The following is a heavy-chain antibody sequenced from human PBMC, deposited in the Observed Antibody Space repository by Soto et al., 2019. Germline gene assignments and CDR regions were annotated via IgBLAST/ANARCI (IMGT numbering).Heavy chain of an antibody. CDR3: ARHGSN. J-gene: IGHJ4*02. CDR2: IYYSGIT. V-gene: IGHV4-39*01. CDR1: GVSISNSSYY. Sequence: PSETLSLTCTVSGVSISNSSYYWGWIRRPPGKGLEWIGTIYYSGITYYNPSLKSRVTISVDTSKNPFSLKLTSVTAADTAVYYCARHGSNWGQGTLVTVSS.